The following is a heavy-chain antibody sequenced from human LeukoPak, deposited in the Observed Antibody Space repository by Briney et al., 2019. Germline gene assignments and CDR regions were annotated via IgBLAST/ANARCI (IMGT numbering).Heavy chain of an antibody. D-gene: IGHD3-22*01. Sequence: GGSLRLSCAASGFTFSSYSMNWVRQAPGKGLEWVSYISPSSSSIHYADSVTGRFTISRDNAKNSLYLQMNSLRDEDTAVYYCARDSSGYGYYFDYWGQGTLVTVSS. CDR2: ISPSSSSI. J-gene: IGHJ4*02. CDR1: GFTFSSYS. CDR3: ARDSSGYGYYFDY. V-gene: IGHV3-48*02.